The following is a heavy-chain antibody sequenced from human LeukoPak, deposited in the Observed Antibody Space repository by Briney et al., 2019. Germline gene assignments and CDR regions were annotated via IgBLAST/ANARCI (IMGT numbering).Heavy chain of an antibody. CDR1: GFTFSSYA. CDR3: ANGLAASGNFLLRDYYYFIDV. Sequence: GGSLRLSCAASGFTFSSYAMHWVRQAPGKGLEWVSTINGNGAATYYADSFKGRFLISRDDSKSTVYLRMNKLRVEDSGLYYCANGLAASGNFLLRDYYYFIDVWGKGTTVIVS. V-gene: IGHV3-23*01. J-gene: IGHJ6*03. CDR2: INGNGAAT. D-gene: IGHD1-26*01.